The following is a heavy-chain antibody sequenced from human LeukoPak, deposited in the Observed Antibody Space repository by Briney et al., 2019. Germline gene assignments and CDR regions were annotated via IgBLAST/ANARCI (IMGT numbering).Heavy chain of an antibody. CDR1: AGSISSGDYY. D-gene: IGHD2-15*01. V-gene: IGHV4-30-4*01. CDR2: IYYSGST. J-gene: IGHJ5*02. Sequence: SQTLSLTCTVSAGSISSGDYYWSWIRQPPGKGLEWIGYIYYSGSTYYNPSLKSRVTISVDTSKNQFSLKLSSVTAADTAVYYCAREHYCSGGSCYNWFDPWGQGTLVTVSS. CDR3: AREHYCSGGSCYNWFDP.